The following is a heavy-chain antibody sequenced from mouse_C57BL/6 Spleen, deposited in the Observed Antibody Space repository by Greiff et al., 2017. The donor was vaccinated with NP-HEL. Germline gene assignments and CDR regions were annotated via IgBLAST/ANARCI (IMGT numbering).Heavy chain of an antibody. CDR2: ISSGGDYI. D-gene: IGHD1-1*01. V-gene: IGHV5-9-1*02. CDR1: GFTFSSYA. Sequence: EVKLVESGEGLVKPGGSLKLSCAASGFTFSSYAMSWVRQTPEKRLEWVAYISSGGDYIYYADTVKGRFTISRDNARNTLYLQMSSLKSEDTAMYYCTREGYYYGSSYVAYWGQGTLVTVSA. CDR3: TREGYYYGSSYVAY. J-gene: IGHJ3*01.